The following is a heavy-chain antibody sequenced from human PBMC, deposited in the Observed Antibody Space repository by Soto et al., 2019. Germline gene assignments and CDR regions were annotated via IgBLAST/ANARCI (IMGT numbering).Heavy chain of an antibody. Sequence: QVQLVQSVAEMKKPGSSMQVSCKASVGTFSNHTISWVRQAPGQGLEWMGGIIPVFGTAHYAQKFQVRVTITADGSTSTAYMELRSLTSEDTAMYYCARGDSGSYPAGHWGQGTLVTVSS. D-gene: IGHD1-26*01. CDR1: VGTFSNHT. CDR2: IIPVFGTA. CDR3: ARGDSGSYPAGH. V-gene: IGHV1-69*01. J-gene: IGHJ4*02.